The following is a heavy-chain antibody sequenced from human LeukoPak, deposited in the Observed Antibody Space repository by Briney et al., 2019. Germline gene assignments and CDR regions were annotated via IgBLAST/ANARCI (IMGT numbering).Heavy chain of an antibody. V-gene: IGHV3-66*01. CDR3: ARESSTARFDY. Sequence: QSGGSLRLSCAASGFSASSNYINWVRQAPGKGLEWVSVSYSGGSTYYADSVKGRITISRDNSKNTLYLQMNSLRAEDTAVYYCARESSTARFDYWGQGTLVTVSS. CDR2: SYSGGST. CDR1: GFSASSNY. J-gene: IGHJ4*02.